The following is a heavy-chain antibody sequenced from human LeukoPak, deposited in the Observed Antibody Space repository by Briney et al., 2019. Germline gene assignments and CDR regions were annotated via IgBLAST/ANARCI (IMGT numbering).Heavy chain of an antibody. CDR2: ISSSSSYI. D-gene: IGHD3-10*01. V-gene: IGHV3-21*01. CDR1: GFTFSSYS. CDR3: AREGITMVRGVNYYYMDV. J-gene: IGHJ6*03. Sequence: GGSLRLSCAASGFTFSSYSMNWVRQAPGKGLEWVSSISSSSSYIYYADSVKGRFTISRDNAKNSLYLQMNSLRAEDTDVYYCAREGITMVRGVNYYYMDVWGKGTTVTVSS.